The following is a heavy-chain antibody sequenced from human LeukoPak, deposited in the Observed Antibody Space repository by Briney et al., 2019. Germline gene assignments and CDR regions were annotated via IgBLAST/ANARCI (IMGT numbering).Heavy chain of an antibody. Sequence: GGSLRLSCAASGFSFSKNDMHWVRQRTGIGLEWVSGIGTAGDTNYPDSVKGRFTISRETAKNSLYLQMNSLRAEDTAVYYCASPPVDGSRSGGHWGQGTLVIVSS. D-gene: IGHD5-24*01. J-gene: IGHJ4*02. CDR2: IGTAGDT. CDR3: ASPPVDGSRSGGH. CDR1: GFSFSKND. V-gene: IGHV3-13*01.